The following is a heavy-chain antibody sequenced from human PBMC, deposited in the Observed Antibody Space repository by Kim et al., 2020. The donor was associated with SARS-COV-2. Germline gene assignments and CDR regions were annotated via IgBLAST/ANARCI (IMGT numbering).Heavy chain of an antibody. Sequence: SETLSLTCSVSGDSFSSRTYYWGWVRQPPGMGLEWIGSIQNTGITFYSPSLKSRVSISLDTSKKQISLNLTSVTAADTAVYYCGRERGCGGRCTYPYEYWGPGIRVTVSS. CDR2: IQNTGIT. V-gene: IGHV4-39*07. J-gene: IGHJ4*02. D-gene: IGHD2-15*01. CDR3: GRERGCGGRCTYPYEY. CDR1: GDSFSSRTYY.